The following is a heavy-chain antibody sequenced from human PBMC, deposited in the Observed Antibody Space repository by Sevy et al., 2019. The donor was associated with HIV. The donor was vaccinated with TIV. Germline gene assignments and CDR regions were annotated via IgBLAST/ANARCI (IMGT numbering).Heavy chain of an antibody. CDR2: IWYDGSNK. J-gene: IGHJ6*02. Sequence: GGSLRLSCAASGFTFSSYDMHWVRQAPGKGLEWVAVIWYDGSNKYYADSVKGRFTISRDNSKNTLYLQMNSLRAEDTAVYYCARDQQDYGSGSHYGMDVWGQGTTVTVSS. CDR1: GFTFSSYD. V-gene: IGHV3-33*01. CDR3: ARDQQDYGSGSHYGMDV. D-gene: IGHD3-10*01.